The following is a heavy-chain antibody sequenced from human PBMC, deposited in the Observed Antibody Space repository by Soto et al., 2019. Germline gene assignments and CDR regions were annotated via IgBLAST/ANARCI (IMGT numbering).Heavy chain of an antibody. CDR1: GYTFTGYY. Sequence: ASVKVSCKASGYTFTGYYMHWVLQAPGEGLEWMGWINPNSGGTNYAQKFQGRVTMTRDTSISTAYMELSRLRSDDTAVYYCARDIAVGGYYYYGMDVWGQGTTVTVSS. CDR3: ARDIAVGGYYYYGMDV. CDR2: INPNSGGT. D-gene: IGHD6-19*01. J-gene: IGHJ6*02. V-gene: IGHV1-2*02.